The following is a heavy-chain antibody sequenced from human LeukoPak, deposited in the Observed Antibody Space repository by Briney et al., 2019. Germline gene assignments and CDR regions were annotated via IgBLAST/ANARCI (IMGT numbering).Heavy chain of an antibody. Sequence: GASVKVSCKASGYTFTSYGISWVRQAPGQGLEWMGWISAYNGNTNYVQKFQGRVTMTRDTSISTAYMELSRLRSDDTAVYYCARDRLPPTCSGGSCYSLSGYWGQGTLVTVSS. V-gene: IGHV1-18*01. D-gene: IGHD2-15*01. CDR1: GYTFTSYG. CDR2: ISAYNGNT. CDR3: ARDRLPPTCSGGSCYSLSGY. J-gene: IGHJ4*02.